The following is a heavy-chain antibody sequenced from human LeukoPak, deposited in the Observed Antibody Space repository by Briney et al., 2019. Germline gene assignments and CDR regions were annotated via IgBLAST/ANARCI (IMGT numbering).Heavy chain of an antibody. CDR3: ARRNYDILTGYYVDY. CDR1: GFTFSSYG. J-gene: IGHJ4*02. CDR2: IKQDGSEK. D-gene: IGHD3-9*01. V-gene: IGHV3-7*01. Sequence: GGSLRLSCAASGFTFSSYGMHWVRQAPGKGLEWVANIKQDGSEKYYVDSVKGRFTISRDNAKNSLYLQMNSLRAEDTAVYYCARRNYDILTGYYVDYWGQGTLVTVSS.